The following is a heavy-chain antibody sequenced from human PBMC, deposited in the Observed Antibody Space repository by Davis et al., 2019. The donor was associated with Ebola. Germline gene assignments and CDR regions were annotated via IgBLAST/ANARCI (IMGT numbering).Heavy chain of an antibody. CDR3: ARVIVVVVAATRVGGMDV. V-gene: IGHV4-4*02. J-gene: IGHJ6*02. CDR2: IYHSGST. D-gene: IGHD2-15*01. Sequence: SETLSLTCAVSGGSISSSNWWSWVRQPPGKGLEWIGEIYHSGSTNYNPSLKSRVTISVDKSKNQFSLKLSSVTAADTAVYYCARVIVVVVAATRVGGMDVWGQGTTVTVSS. CDR1: GGSISSSNW.